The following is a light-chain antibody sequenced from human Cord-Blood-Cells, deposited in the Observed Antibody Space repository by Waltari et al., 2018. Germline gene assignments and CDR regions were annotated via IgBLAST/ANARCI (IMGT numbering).Light chain of an antibody. V-gene: IGKV4-1*01. Sequence: EIVMTQSPDSLAVSLGERATINCKSRPSVLYSSNNKNYLAWYQQKPGQPPKLLIYWASTRESGVPDRFSGSGSGTDFTLTISSLQAEDVAVYYCQQYYSTPFTFGPGTKVDIK. CDR3: QQYYSTPFT. J-gene: IGKJ3*01. CDR1: PSVLYSSNNKNY. CDR2: WAS.